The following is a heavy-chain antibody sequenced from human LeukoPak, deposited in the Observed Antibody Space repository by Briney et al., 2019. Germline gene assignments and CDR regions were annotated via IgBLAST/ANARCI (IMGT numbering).Heavy chain of an antibody. Sequence: PGGSLRLSCAASGFTLSNYWMTWVRQAPGKGLVWVSHINSDGSSATYADSVKGRFTISRDNAKNTLYLQMNSLRAEDTAVYYCASWWSGDYWGQGTLVTVSS. V-gene: IGHV3-74*01. CDR3: ASWWSGDY. CDR1: GFTLSNYW. J-gene: IGHJ4*02. D-gene: IGHD2-15*01. CDR2: INSDGSSA.